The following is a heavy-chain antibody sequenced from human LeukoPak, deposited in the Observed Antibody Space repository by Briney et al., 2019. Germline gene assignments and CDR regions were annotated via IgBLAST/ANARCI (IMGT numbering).Heavy chain of an antibody. CDR2: ISGSGGST. D-gene: IGHD6-13*01. CDR1: GFTFSSYA. Sequence: GGSLRLSCAASGFTFSSYAMSRVRQAPGKGLEWVSAISGSGGSTYYADFVKGRFTISRDNSKNTLYLQMNSLRAEDTAVYYCAKFHVSAAAGFVDYWGQGTLVTVSS. V-gene: IGHV3-23*01. J-gene: IGHJ4*02. CDR3: AKFHVSAAAGFVDY.